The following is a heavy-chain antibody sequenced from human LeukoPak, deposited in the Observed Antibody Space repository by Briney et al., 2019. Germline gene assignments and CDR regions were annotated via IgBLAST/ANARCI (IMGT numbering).Heavy chain of an antibody. Sequence: GGSLRLSCAASGFTLSTYAMSWVRQTPGKGLEWVAATSSSDAGTYHADSVRGRFTISRDNSKNTLYLQMNSLRAEDAAVYYCARGSSGSYYTLFDYWGQGTLVTVSS. D-gene: IGHD3-10*01. J-gene: IGHJ4*02. CDR1: GFTLSTYA. CDR2: TSSSDAGT. CDR3: ARGSSGSYYTLFDY. V-gene: IGHV3-23*01.